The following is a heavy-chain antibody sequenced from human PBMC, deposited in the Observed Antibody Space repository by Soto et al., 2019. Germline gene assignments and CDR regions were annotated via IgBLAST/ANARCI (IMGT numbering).Heavy chain of an antibody. V-gene: IGHV3-23*01. J-gene: IGHJ4*02. D-gene: IGHD3-10*01. CDR1: GFTFSTYA. CDR2: ISNSGDNT. Sequence: EVQLLESGGGLARPGGSLKLSCAASGFTFSTYAMTWVRQVPGKGLEWVSAISNSGDNTYYTASVKGRFAVYRDNSRNLVFLQLNSLRDEDTALYFCAKGSGGNYGGRLDYWGRGTLVTVSS. CDR3: AKGSGGNYGGRLDY.